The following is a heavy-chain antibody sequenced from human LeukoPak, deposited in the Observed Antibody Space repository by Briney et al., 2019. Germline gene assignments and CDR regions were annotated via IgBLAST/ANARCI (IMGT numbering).Heavy chain of an antibody. CDR3: AREVVPAALSVPTY. Sequence: ASVKVSCKASGYTFTGYYMHWVRQAPGQGLEWMGWINPISGGTNYAQKFQGRVTMTRDTSISTAYMELSRLRSDDTAVYYCAREVVPAALSVPTYWGQGTLVTVSS. CDR1: GYTFTGYY. D-gene: IGHD2-2*01. J-gene: IGHJ4*02. V-gene: IGHV1-2*02. CDR2: INPISGGT.